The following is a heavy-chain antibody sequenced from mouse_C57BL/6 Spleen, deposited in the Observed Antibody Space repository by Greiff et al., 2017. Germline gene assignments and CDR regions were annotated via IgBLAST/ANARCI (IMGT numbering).Heavy chain of an antibody. CDR1: GYTFTDYN. D-gene: IGHD1-1*01. Sequence: VQLQQSGPELVKPGASVKMSCKASGYTFTDYNMHWVKQSNGKSLEWIGYINPNNGGTSYNQKFKGKATLTVNKSSSTAYMELRSLTSEDSAVYYCARSGSSYFYAMDYWGQGTSVTVSS. CDR3: ARSGSSYFYAMDY. CDR2: INPNNGGT. V-gene: IGHV1-22*01. J-gene: IGHJ4*01.